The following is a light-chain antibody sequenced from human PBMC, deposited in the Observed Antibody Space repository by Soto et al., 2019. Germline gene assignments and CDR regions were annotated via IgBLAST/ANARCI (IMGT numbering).Light chain of an antibody. CDR3: QQLYSYRLT. CDR1: QGISSY. CDR2: AVS. J-gene: IGKJ4*01. V-gene: IGKV1-9*01. Sequence: DIQLTQSPSFLSASVGDRVTITCRASQGISSYFAWYQQKPGKAPKLLIYAVSTLPSGVPSRFSGSASGTEFTLTISSLQPEDFATYYCQQLYSYRLTFGGGTKVEIK.